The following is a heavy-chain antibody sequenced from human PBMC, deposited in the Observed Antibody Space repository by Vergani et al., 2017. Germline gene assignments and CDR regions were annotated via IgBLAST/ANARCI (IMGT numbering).Heavy chain of an antibody. CDR2: IYYSGST. CDR1: GASIRSSNYY. D-gene: IGHD2-2*01. Sequence: QLQLQESGPGLVKPSATLSLTCSVSGASIRSSNYYWGWIRQPPGKGLEWIASIYYSGSTYYNPSLKSRVTISVDTSKNQFSLKLSSVTAADTAVYYCARGVYCSSTSCYLTTGSRWFDPWGQGTLVTVSS. J-gene: IGHJ5*02. CDR3: ARGVYCSSTSCYLTTGSRWFDP. V-gene: IGHV4-39*07.